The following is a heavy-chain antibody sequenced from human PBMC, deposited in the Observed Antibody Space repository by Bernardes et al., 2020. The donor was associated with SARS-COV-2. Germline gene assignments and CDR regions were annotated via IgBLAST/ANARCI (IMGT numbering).Heavy chain of an antibody. CDR3: ARGVGLDV. Sequence: GGSLRLSCAASGFTLSDYFMTWVRQAPGKGLEWVSNIKRDESEKNYVDSVKGRFTISRDNAKNSLSLQMNSLRAEDTAVYYCARGVGLDVWGQGTTVTVSS. J-gene: IGHJ6*02. CDR2: IKRDESEK. V-gene: IGHV3-7*01. CDR1: GFTLSDYF.